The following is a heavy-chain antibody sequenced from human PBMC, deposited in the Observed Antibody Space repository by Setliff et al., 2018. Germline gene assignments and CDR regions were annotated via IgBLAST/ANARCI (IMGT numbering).Heavy chain of an antibody. CDR2: ISAYNGYI. D-gene: IGHD2-15*01. CDR3: AGAPPKIVVTVAALDY. CDR1: GYTFTSYG. J-gene: IGHJ4*02. Sequence: RASVKVSCKASGYTFTSYGITWVRQAPGQGLEWMAWISAYNGYIVYAQKFQGRVTVTTDTSTSTAYMELRSLRSDDTAVYYCAGAPPKIVVTVAALDYWGQGAQVTVSS. V-gene: IGHV1-18*01.